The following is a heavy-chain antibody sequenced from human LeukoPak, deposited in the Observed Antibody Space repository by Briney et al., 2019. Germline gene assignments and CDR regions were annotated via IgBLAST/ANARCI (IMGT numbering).Heavy chain of an antibody. V-gene: IGHV3-30-3*01. Sequence: GGSLRLSCAASGFTFSTYAMHWVRQAPGKGLEWVAVTSSDGTVKYYPDSVKGRFTISRDNSKNTLYLQVNSLRPEDTGVYYCARDPVPAAARHFDYWGQGTLVTGSS. D-gene: IGHD2-2*01. CDR2: TSSDGTVK. CDR3: ARDPVPAAARHFDY. J-gene: IGHJ4*01. CDR1: GFTFSTYA.